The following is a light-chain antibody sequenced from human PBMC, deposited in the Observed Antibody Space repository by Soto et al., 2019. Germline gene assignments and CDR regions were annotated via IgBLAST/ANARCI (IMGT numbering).Light chain of an antibody. J-gene: IGLJ2*01. CDR3: SSYTTSRTLV. CDR1: SSDVGGYTY. CDR2: DVS. Sequence: SALTQPASVSGSPGQSITISCTGTSSDVGGYTYVSWYQQYPGKAPKLMIYDVSNRPSGVSYRFSGSKSGNTASLTISGLQAEDEADYFCSSYTTSRTLVFGGGTKLTVL. V-gene: IGLV2-14*01.